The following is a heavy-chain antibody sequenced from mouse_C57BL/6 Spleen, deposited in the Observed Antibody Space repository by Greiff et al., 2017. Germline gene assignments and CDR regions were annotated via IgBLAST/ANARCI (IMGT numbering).Heavy chain of an antibody. CDR1: GFTFSSYA. J-gene: IGHJ2*01. D-gene: IGHD3-3*01. CDR2: ISDGGSYT. V-gene: IGHV5-4*01. Sequence: DVQLVESGGGLVKPGGSLKLSCAASGFTFSSYAMSWVRQTPEKRLEWVATISDGGSYTYYPDNVKGRFTISRDNAKNNLYLQMSHLKSEDTAMYYCARGRGLGPFDYWGQGTTLTVSS. CDR3: ARGRGLGPFDY.